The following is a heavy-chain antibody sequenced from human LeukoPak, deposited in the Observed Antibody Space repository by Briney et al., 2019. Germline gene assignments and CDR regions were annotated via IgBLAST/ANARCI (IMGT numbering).Heavy chain of an antibody. CDR3: ARGGRGSAAVVAPRSFDI. Sequence: GSLRLSCAASGFTVSSIHMVWVRQAPGKGLEWVSVTYTGGNSYYAGSVKGRFIISRDISKNTLYLQIDSLRAEDSALYYCARGGRGSAAVVAPRSFDIWGQGTMVTVSS. J-gene: IGHJ3*02. CDR2: TYTGGNS. CDR1: GFTVSSIH. D-gene: IGHD3-22*01. V-gene: IGHV3-53*01.